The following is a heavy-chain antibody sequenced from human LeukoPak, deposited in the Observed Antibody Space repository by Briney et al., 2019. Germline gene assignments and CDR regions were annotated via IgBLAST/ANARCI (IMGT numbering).Heavy chain of an antibody. CDR1: GYTFTSYD. Sequence: GASVKVSCKASGYTFTSYDINWVRQATGQGLEWMGWMNPNSGNTGYAQKFQGRVTITRNTSISTAYMELSSLRSEDTAVYYCARDPMVRGVTAYYFDYWGQGTLVTVSS. D-gene: IGHD3-10*01. J-gene: IGHJ4*02. V-gene: IGHV1-8*03. CDR3: ARDPMVRGVTAYYFDY. CDR2: MNPNSGNT.